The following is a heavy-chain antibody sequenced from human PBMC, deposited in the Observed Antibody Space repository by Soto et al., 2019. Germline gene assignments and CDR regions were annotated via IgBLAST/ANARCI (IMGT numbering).Heavy chain of an antibody. CDR2: ISGSGGST. D-gene: IGHD3-16*01. J-gene: IGHJ4*02. Sequence: EVQLLESGGGLVQPGGSLRLSCAASGFTFSSYAMSWVRQAPGKGLEWVSAISGSGGSTYYADTVKGRFTISSDNSKITLYLQMNSLSAADTAVYYCAKKMITSDYWGQGTLVTVS. CDR3: AKKMITSDY. V-gene: IGHV3-23*01. CDR1: GFTFSSYA.